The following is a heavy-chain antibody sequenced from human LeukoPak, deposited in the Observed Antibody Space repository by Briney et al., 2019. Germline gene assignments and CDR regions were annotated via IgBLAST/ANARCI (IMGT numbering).Heavy chain of an antibody. V-gene: IGHV4-39*01. J-gene: IGHJ6*03. CDR2: LYYSGRT. CDR3: ARRYCSGADCYGGDSYYYMDV. D-gene: IGHD2-2*01. Sequence: SETLSLTCTVSGGSISSGSYYWGWIRQPPGKGLEWIGSLYYSGRTYYNPSLKSRVTISIDTSKNQFSLRLTSVTAADTAVYYCARRYCSGADCYGGDSYYYMDVWGKGTTVTISS. CDR1: GGSISSGSYY.